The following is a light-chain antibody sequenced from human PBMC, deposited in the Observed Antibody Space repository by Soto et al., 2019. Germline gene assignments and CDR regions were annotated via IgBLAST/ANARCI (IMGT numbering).Light chain of an antibody. Sequence: EIVMTQSPVTLSVSPGERATLSCRASHDVSSRLAWYQQKPGQAPRLLIYDASTRATGLPARFSGSGSGTEFTLTISSLQSEDFAVYFCQHYTNWPLTSGGGTKVDIK. J-gene: IGKJ4*01. CDR1: HDVSSR. CDR2: DAS. V-gene: IGKV3-15*01. CDR3: QHYTNWPLT.